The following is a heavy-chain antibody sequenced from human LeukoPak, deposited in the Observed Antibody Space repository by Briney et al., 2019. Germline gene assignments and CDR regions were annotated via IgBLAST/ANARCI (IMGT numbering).Heavy chain of an antibody. CDR1: GFSFSNAW. CDR2: IKSKAHGGTT. CDR3: AQHDYGDY. V-gene: IGHV3-15*01. Sequence: GGSLRLSCAASGFSFSNAWMTCVRQAPGKGLEWVGRIKSKAHGGTTDYAAPVKGRFTISRDDSKNTLYLQINGLKTEDTAVYYCAQHDYGDYWGQGTLVTVSS. J-gene: IGHJ4*02.